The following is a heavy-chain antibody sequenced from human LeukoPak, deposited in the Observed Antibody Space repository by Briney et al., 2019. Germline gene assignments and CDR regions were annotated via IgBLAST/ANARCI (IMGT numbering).Heavy chain of an antibody. Sequence: PGGSLRLSCAASGFTFSSYSMNWVRQAPGKGLEWVSVISGNGGSTDYADSVQGRFTISRDNSKNTLYLQMDSLRDDDTALYYCAKRVHTSSWYAAFDSWGQGTLVTVSS. CDR1: GFTFSSYS. V-gene: IGHV3-23*01. J-gene: IGHJ4*02. CDR3: AKRVHTSSWYAAFDS. D-gene: IGHD6-13*01. CDR2: ISGNGGST.